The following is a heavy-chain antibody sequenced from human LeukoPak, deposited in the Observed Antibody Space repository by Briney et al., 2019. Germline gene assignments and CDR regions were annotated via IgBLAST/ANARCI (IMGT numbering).Heavy chain of an antibody. D-gene: IGHD3-22*01. CDR2: IKEET. CDR3: ARDPEDYYDSSGSYYYYYMDV. J-gene: IGHJ6*03. Sequence: PGGSLRLSCAASGFTFSRYWMSWVRQAPGKGLEWVANIKEETYYVDSVKGRFTISRDNPKNSLYLQMNSLRAEDTAVYYCARDPEDYYDSSGSYYYYYMDVWGKGTTVTVSS. V-gene: IGHV3-7*01. CDR1: GFTFSRYW.